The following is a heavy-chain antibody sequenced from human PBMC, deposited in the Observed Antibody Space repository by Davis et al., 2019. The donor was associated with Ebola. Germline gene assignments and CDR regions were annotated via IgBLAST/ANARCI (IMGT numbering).Heavy chain of an antibody. V-gene: IGHV1-18*01. J-gene: IGHJ3*02. D-gene: IGHD1-26*01. Sequence: ASVKVSCKASGYSFNSYGISWVRQAPGQGLEWMGWINGFNGNTNYAQKLQGRVTMTTDTSTGTAYMELRSLRYDDTAVYFCARTSIVGTTTTASDIWGQGTMVTVSS. CDR1: GYSFNSYG. CDR2: INGFNGNT. CDR3: ARTSIVGTTTTASDI.